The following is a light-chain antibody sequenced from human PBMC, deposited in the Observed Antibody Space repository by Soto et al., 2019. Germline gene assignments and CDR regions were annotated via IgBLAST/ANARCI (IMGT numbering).Light chain of an antibody. J-gene: IGKJ1*01. CDR2: KAS. CDR1: QSISSW. Sequence: DIQMTQSPSSLSASVGDRVTITCRASQSISSWVAWYQQKPGKAPKLLINKASSLESGVPSRFSGSGSGTEFTLTISSLQPDDFATYYCQQYKSHRRTFGQGTKVDI. CDR3: QQYKSHRRT. V-gene: IGKV1-5*03.